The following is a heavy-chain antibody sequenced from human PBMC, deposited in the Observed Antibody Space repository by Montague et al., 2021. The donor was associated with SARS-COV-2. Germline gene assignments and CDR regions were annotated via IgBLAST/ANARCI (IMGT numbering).Heavy chain of an antibody. CDR1: GLTFSNYA. Sequence: SLRLSCAASGLTFSNYAMSWVRQAPGKGLEWVSLIYSGGSSTYYADSVKGRFTISRDNSKNTLYLQMNSLRAEDTAVYYCAKDPHYDFWSGYYFDYWGQGTLVTVSS. CDR3: AKDPHYDFWSGYYFDY. J-gene: IGHJ4*02. D-gene: IGHD3-3*01. V-gene: IGHV3-23*03. CDR2: IYSGGSST.